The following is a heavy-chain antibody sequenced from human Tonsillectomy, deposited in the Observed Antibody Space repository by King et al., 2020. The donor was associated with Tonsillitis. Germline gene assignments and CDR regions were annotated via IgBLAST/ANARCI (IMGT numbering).Heavy chain of an antibody. CDR3: ATDHASGGYYLDP. D-gene: IGHD3-22*01. J-gene: IGHJ5*02. CDR2: ISWNSGNI. Sequence: VQLVESGGGLVQPGRSLRLSCAASGFTFDDYAMYWVRQAPGKGLEWVSGISWNSGNIGYADSVKGRFTISRDNAKNSLYLQMNSLRAEDTALYYCATDHASGGYYLDPWGQGTLVTVSS. CDR1: GFTFDDYA. V-gene: IGHV3-9*01.